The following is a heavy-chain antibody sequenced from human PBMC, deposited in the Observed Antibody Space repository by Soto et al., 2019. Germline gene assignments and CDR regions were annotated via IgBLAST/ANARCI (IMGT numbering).Heavy chain of an antibody. D-gene: IGHD3-9*01. CDR2: INAGNGNT. CDR3: ARNLMDYDILTGYYMGYYFED. Sequence: ASVKVSCKASGYTFTSYAMHWVRQAPGQRLEWMGWINAGNGNTKYSQKFQGRVTITRDTSASTAYMELSSLRSEDTAVYYCARNLMDYDILTGYYMGYYFEDWGQGTLVTVSS. V-gene: IGHV1-3*01. J-gene: IGHJ4*02. CDR1: GYTFTSYA.